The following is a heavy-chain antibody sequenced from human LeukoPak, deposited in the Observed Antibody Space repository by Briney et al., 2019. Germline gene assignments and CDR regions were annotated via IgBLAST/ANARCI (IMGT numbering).Heavy chain of an antibody. CDR2: IFHSGTT. CDR1: GGSITGYY. V-gene: IGHV4-59*08. CDR3: ARHYTSGWDLDY. D-gene: IGHD6-19*01. Sequence: SETLSLTCTVSGGSITGYYWSWIRQPPGKGLEWIGYIFHSGTTSYNPSPKSRVTISVDTSKNQFSLKLTSVTAADTAIYYCARHYTSGWDLDYWGQGTLVTVSS. J-gene: IGHJ4*02.